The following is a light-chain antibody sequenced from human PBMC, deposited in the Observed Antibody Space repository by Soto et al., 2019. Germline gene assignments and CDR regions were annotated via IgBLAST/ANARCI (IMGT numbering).Light chain of an antibody. V-gene: IGLV2-23*01. CDR2: EGT. CDR3: CSYAGRSVI. J-gene: IGLJ2*01. Sequence: QSALTRSASVSGSPGQSITISCAGFSNDVGNYNLVSWYQQHPGKAPKVIIYEGTTRPSGVSNRFSGSESGNTASLTISGLQAEDEADYYCCSYAGRSVIFGGGTKLTVL. CDR1: SNDVGNYNL.